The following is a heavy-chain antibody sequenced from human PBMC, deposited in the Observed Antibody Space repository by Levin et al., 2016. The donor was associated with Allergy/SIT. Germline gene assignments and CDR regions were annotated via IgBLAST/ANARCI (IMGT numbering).Heavy chain of an antibody. CDR3: ARRSGSFVLDF. CDR1: GFTFSGYV. D-gene: IGHD3-3*01. CDR2: ITGSGDAT. J-gene: IGHJ4*02. V-gene: IGHV3-23*01. Sequence: GGSLRLSCAASGFTFSGYVMAWVRQAPGKGLQWVTSITGSGDATFYADSVKGRFTFSRDNSKNTLYLQLNSLRVEDTAIYYCARRSGSFVLDFWGQGTLVTVSS.